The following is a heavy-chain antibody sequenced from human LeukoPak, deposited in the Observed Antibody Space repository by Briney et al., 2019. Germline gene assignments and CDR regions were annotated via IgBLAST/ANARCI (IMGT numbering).Heavy chain of an antibody. CDR2: IRSKAYGGTT. Sequence: GGSLRLSCAASGFTFSSYAMSWVRQAPGKGLEWVGFIRSKAYGGTTEYAASVKDRFTISRDDSKSIAYLQMNSLKTEDTAVYYCTLAVAGTAIGGIWGQGTMVTVSS. V-gene: IGHV3-49*04. J-gene: IGHJ3*02. D-gene: IGHD6-19*01. CDR3: TLAVAGTAIGGI. CDR1: GFTFSSYA.